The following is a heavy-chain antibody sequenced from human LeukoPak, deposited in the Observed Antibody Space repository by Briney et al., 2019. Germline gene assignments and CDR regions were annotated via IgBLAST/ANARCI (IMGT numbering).Heavy chain of an antibody. J-gene: IGHJ3*02. Sequence: PSETLSLTCTVSGGSISSSSYYWGWIRQPPGKGLEWIGSIYYSGSTYYNPSLKSRVTISVDTSKNQFSLKLSSVTAADTAVYYCARGPVWYRAFDIWGQGTMVTVSS. D-gene: IGHD1-26*01. CDR1: GGSISSSSYY. CDR2: IYYSGST. CDR3: ARGPVWYRAFDI. V-gene: IGHV4-39*07.